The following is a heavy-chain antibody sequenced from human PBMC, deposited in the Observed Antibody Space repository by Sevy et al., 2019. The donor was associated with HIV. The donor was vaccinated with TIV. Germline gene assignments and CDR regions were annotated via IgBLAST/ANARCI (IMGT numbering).Heavy chain of an antibody. CDR2: IWYDGSNK. J-gene: IGHJ5*02. V-gene: IGHV3-33*01. CDR3: ARESREFRFDP. CDR1: GFNFSSYA. Sequence: GGSLRLSCAASGFNFSSYAMHWVRQAPGKGLEWVALIWYDGSNKNYADSNSMEGRFTISRDNSKNTLYLQMNNLRAEDTAVYYCARESREFRFDPWGQGTLVTVSS.